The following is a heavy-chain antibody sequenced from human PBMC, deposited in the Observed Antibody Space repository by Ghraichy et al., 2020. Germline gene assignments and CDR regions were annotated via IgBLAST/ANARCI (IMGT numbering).Heavy chain of an antibody. D-gene: IGHD3-22*01. V-gene: IGHV3-53*01. J-gene: IGHJ6*02. CDR3: AVGYYYDSSGYGYGMDV. Sequence: GGSLRLSCAASGFTVSSNYMSWVRQAPGKGLEWVSVIYSGGSTYYADSVKGRFTISRDNSKNTLYLQMNSLRAEDTAVYYCAVGYYYDSSGYGYGMDVWGQGTTVTVSS. CDR1: GFTVSSNY. CDR2: IYSGGST.